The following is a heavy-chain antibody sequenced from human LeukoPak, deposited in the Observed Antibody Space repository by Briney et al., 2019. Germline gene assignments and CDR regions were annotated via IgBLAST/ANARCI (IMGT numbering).Heavy chain of an antibody. CDR2: VFSRGNT. V-gene: IGHV4-61*09. D-gene: IGHD1-26*01. Sequence: SETLSLTCTVSGDSIFNSNSYWSWLRQPAGKGLEWIGHVFSRGNTNYNPSLKSRVTISVDMSQNQFSLNLNSVTAADTAVYYCARDRDMGGGNYFRVFYFDSWGQGTLVFVSS. CDR3: ARDRDMGGGNYFRVFYFDS. J-gene: IGHJ4*02. CDR1: GDSIFNSNSY.